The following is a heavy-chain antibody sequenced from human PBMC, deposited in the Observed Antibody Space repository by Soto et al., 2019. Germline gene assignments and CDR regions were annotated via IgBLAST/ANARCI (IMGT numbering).Heavy chain of an antibody. CDR3: ARLYDYVWGSYRYPHRDYYYYGMDV. V-gene: IGHV3-48*02. CDR2: ISSSSTI. CDR1: GFTFSSYS. D-gene: IGHD3-16*02. J-gene: IGHJ6*02. Sequence: GGSLRLSCAASGFTFSSYSMNWVRQAPGKGLEWVSYISSSSTIYYADSVKGRFTISRDNAKNSLYLQMNSLRDEDTAVYYCARLYDYVWGSYRYPHRDYYYYGMDVWGQGTTVTVSS.